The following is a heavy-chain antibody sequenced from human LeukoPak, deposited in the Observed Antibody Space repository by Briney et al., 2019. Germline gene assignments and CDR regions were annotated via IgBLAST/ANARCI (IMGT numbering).Heavy chain of an antibody. CDR2: INPNSGGT. D-gene: IGHD3-22*01. V-gene: IGHV1-2*02. J-gene: IGHJ4*02. Sequence: GASVKVSCKASGYTFSDYYMHWVRQPPGQGLERMGWINPNSGGTNYAQKFQGRVTMTRDMSISTAYMQVSRLTSDDTAVYYCARATIADSSTYYIDYWGLGTLVTVSS. CDR3: ARATIADSSTYYIDY. CDR1: GYTFSDYY.